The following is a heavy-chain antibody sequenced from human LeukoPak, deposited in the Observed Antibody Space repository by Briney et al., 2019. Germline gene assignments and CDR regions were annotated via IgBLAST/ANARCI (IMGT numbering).Heavy chain of an antibody. D-gene: IGHD2/OR15-2a*01. V-gene: IGHV3-15*04. CDR3: ATGFTSSAHDGY. CDR1: GFIFKNAW. CDR2: AVQTNSGGIT. Sequence: GGSLRLSCVGSGFIFKNAWMTWVRQAPGKGLEWVGRAVQTNSGGITEYAAPVKGRFTISRDDSTSTLYLQMSGLKTEDTGVYYCATGFTSSAHDGYWGQGTLVTVSS. J-gene: IGHJ4*02.